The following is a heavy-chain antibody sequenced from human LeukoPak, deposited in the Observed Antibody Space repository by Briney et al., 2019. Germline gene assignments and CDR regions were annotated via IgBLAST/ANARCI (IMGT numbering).Heavy chain of an antibody. CDR2: INHSGST. D-gene: IGHD6-19*01. V-gene: IGHV4-34*01. J-gene: IGHJ4*02. CDR3: ASYEGWYPQFDY. CDR1: GGSFSGYY. Sequence: SETLSLTCAVYGGSFSGYYWSWIRQPPGKGLEWMGEINHSGSTNYNPSLKSRVTISVDTSKNQFSLKLSSVTAADTAVYYCASYEGWYPQFDYWGQGTLVTVSS.